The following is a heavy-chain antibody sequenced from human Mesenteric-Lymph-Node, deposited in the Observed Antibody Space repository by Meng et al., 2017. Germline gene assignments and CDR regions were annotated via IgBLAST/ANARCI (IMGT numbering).Heavy chain of an antibody. Sequence: QGQLVQSGAEVKKPGAPGKVSSKASGYTFTGYYMHWVRQAPGQGLEWMGRINPNSGGTNYAQKFQGRVTMTRDTSISTAYMELSRLRSDDSAVYYCARDWPKMYSSSWYRTDYWGQGTLVTVSS. J-gene: IGHJ4*02. D-gene: IGHD6-13*01. CDR2: INPNSGGT. CDR1: GYTFTGYY. V-gene: IGHV1-2*06. CDR3: ARDWPKMYSSSWYRTDY.